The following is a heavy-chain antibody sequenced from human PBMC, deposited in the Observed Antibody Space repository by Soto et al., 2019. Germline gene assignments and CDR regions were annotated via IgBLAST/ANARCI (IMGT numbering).Heavy chain of an antibody. CDR1: GFTFSSYA. V-gene: IGHV3-23*01. CDR3: AKDYADYIPYYCDH. D-gene: IGHD4-17*01. J-gene: IGHJ4*02. CDR2: ISGNGGSI. Sequence: VQLLESGGDLVQPGGSLRLSCGASGFTFSSYAMSWVRQAPGKGLQWVSTISGNGGSIYYAESVRGRFTISRDSSKNTLSLQMNSLRAEDTGLYYCAKDYADYIPYYCDHWGQGTLVTVSS.